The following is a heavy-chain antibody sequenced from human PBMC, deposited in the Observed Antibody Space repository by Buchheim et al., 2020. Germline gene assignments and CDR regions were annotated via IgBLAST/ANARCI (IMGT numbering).Heavy chain of an antibody. D-gene: IGHD2-15*01. Sequence: EVQLVESGGGSVQPGGSLRLSCTVSGFSLSSNYMSWVRQASGKGLEWLSIIYSGGSTYYADSVQGRFTISRDNSKNTVYLQINSLRTKDTAVYYCASHYCTSGSCYVDYWGQGT. J-gene: IGHJ4*02. CDR1: GFSLSSNY. CDR3: ASHYCTSGSCYVDY. V-gene: IGHV3-66*04. CDR2: IYSGGST.